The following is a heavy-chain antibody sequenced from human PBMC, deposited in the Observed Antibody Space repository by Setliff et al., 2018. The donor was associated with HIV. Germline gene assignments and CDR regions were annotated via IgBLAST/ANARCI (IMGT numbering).Heavy chain of an antibody. Sequence: GGSLRLSCAPSGFTFGSYVMSWVRQAPGKGLEWVSVISGSGDSTFYADSLKGRFTISRDNSKNTLYLQMNSLRAEDTAVYYCARDNGRYFDRGWFDPWGQGALVTVSS. CDR2: ISGSGDST. CDR3: ARDNGRYFDRGWFDP. J-gene: IGHJ5*02. CDR1: GFTFGSYV. D-gene: IGHD3-9*01. V-gene: IGHV3-23*01.